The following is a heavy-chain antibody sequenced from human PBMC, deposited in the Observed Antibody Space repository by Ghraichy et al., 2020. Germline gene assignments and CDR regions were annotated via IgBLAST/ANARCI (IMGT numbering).Heavy chain of an antibody. CDR3: AKMRDPGIAAS. V-gene: IGHV3-23*01. Sequence: GGSLRLSCAASGFTFSSYAMSRVRQAPGKGLEWVSAISGSGGSTYYADSVKGRFTISRDNSKNTLYLQMNSLRAEDTAVYYCAKMRDPGIAASWGQGTLVTVSS. J-gene: IGHJ4*02. D-gene: IGHD6-13*01. CDR2: ISGSGGST. CDR1: GFTFSSYA.